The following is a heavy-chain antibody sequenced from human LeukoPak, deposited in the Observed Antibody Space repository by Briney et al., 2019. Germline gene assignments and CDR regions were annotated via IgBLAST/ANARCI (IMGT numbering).Heavy chain of an antibody. Sequence: SVKVSRKAPGYTFTGYYMHWVRQAPGQGLEWMGRIIPILGIANYAQKFQGRVTITADKSTSTAYMELSSLRSEDTAVYYCARVGSSGFYWGQGTLVTVSS. J-gene: IGHJ4*02. V-gene: IGHV1-69*04. CDR2: IIPILGIA. CDR1: GYTFTGYY. D-gene: IGHD6-19*01. CDR3: ARVGSSGFY.